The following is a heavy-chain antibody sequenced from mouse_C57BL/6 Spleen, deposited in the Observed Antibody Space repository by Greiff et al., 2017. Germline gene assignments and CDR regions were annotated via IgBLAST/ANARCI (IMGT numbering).Heavy chain of an antibody. CDR1: GYAFSSSW. V-gene: IGHV1-82*01. J-gene: IGHJ4*01. D-gene: IGHD2-1*01. Sequence: VQLQQSGPELVKPGASVKISCKASGYAFSSSWMNWVKQRPGKGLEWIGRIYPGDGDTNYNGKFKGKATLTADKSSSTAYMQLSSLTSEDSAVYFCARSPPYGNYEAMDYWGQGTSVTVSS. CDR2: IYPGDGDT. CDR3: ARSPPYGNYEAMDY.